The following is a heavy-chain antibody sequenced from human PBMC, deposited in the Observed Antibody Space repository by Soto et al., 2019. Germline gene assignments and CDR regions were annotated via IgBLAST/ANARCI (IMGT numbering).Heavy chain of an antibody. V-gene: IGHV1-18*04. CDR1: GYTFTSYG. J-gene: IGHJ5*02. CDR3: ARLGPLWYDILTGYYSDNWFDP. D-gene: IGHD3-9*01. Sequence: GASVKVSCKASGYTFTSYGISWVRQAPGQGLEWMGWISAYNGNTNYAQKLQGRVTMTTDTSTSTAYMELRSLRSDDTAVYYCARLGPLWYDILTGYYSDNWFDPWGQGTLVTVSS. CDR2: ISAYNGNT.